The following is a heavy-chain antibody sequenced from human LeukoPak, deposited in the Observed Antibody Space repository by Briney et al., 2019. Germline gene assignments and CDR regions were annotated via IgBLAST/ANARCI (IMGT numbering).Heavy chain of an antibody. D-gene: IGHD1-14*01. CDR3: ARAPEYGLYYFDY. CDR1: GGSISSGSYY. CDR2: IYYSGST. V-gene: IGHV4-39*07. Sequence: SETLSLTCTASGGSISSGSYYWGWIRQPPGKGLEWIGNIYYSGSTYYNPSLKSRVSISVDTSKNQFSLKLTSVTAADTAVYYCARAPEYGLYYFDYWGQGTLVTVSS. J-gene: IGHJ4*02.